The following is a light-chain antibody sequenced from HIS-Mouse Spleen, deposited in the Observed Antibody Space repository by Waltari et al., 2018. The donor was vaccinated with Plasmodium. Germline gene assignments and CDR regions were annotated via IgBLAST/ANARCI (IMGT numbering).Light chain of an antibody. CDR1: SSDVGSYNL. J-gene: IGLJ3*02. CDR2: EGS. CDR3: CSYAGSSTNWV. V-gene: IGLV2-23*01. Sequence: QSALPQPASVSGSPGQSITISCTGTSSDVGSYNLVPWYQQHPGKAPKLMIYEGSKRPSGVSNRFSGSKSGNTASLTISGLQAEDEADYYCCSYAGSSTNWVFGGGTKLTVL.